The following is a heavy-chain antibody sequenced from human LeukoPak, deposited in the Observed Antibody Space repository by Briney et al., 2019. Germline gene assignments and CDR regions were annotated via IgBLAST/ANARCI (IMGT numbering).Heavy chain of an antibody. J-gene: IGHJ3*02. D-gene: IGHD3-22*01. Sequence: PSETLSLTCAAYGGSFSGYYWSWIRQPPGKGLEWIGEINHSGSTNYNPSLKSRVTISVDTSKNQFSLKLSSVTAADTAVYYCAREVTMKAYFDIWGQATMVTVSS. CDR1: GGSFSGYY. CDR2: INHSGST. V-gene: IGHV4-34*01. CDR3: AREVTMKAYFDI.